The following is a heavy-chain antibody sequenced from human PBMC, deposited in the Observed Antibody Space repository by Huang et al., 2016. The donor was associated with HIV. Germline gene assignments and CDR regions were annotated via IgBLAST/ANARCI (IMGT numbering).Heavy chain of an antibody. CDR1: GYTFTSYN. Sequence: QVQLVQSGSEFKKPGASVRLSCRASGYTFTSYNVNGVRQAPGPGLEWMGRINGATGGQSDAPGFTGRFVFSLDPAVATACVQITDGRADDTAVYFCGRGGGGIACQTPLVWFDRWGQGTLVTVSS. CDR3: GRGGGGIACQTPLVWFDR. V-gene: IGHV7-4-1*02. D-gene: IGHD1-26*01. J-gene: IGHJ5*02. CDR2: INGATGGQ.